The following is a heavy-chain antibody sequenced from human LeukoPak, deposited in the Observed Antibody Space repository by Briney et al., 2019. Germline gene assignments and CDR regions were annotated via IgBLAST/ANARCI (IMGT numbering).Heavy chain of an antibody. D-gene: IGHD3-22*01. CDR3: ARDEGYYDSSGLDP. V-gene: IGHV4-61*02. CDR2: IYTSGST. Sequence: SQTLSLTCTVSGGSISSGSYYWSWIRQPAGKGLEWIRRIYTSGSTNYNPSLKSRVTISVDTSKNQFSLKLSSVTAADTAVYYCARDEGYYDSSGLDPWGQGTLVTVSS. CDR1: GGSISSGSYY. J-gene: IGHJ5*02.